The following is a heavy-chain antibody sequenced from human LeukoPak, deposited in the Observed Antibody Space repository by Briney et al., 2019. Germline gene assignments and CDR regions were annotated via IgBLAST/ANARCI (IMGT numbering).Heavy chain of an antibody. V-gene: IGHV4-39*02. J-gene: IGHJ5*01. CDR3: ARVTTGSTTLDS. Sequence: SETLSLTCSVSGGSISSSSYYWGWIRQPPGKGLEWIGSVYYSGGTYYNPSLESRLTISVDTSNNRFSLKLKSVTAADTAVFYCARVTTGSTTLDSWGQGILVTVSS. D-gene: IGHD1-1*01. CDR1: GGSISSSSYY. CDR2: VYYSGGT.